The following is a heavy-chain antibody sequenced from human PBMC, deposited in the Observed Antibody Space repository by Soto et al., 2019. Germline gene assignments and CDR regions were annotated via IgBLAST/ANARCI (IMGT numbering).Heavy chain of an antibody. CDR1: GGPFISYA. J-gene: IGHJ6*02. CDR2: IIPIFGTA. D-gene: IGHD2-15*01. V-gene: IGHV1-69*01. CDR3: ASDGYCSGGSCYYGVTASYYYGMDV. Sequence: SVKVSCNASGGPFISYASSWVRQAPGQGLEWMGGIIPIFGTANYAQKFQCRVTITADESTSTAYMELSSLRSEDTAVYYCASDGYCSGGSCYYGVTASYYYGMDVWGQGATVTVSS.